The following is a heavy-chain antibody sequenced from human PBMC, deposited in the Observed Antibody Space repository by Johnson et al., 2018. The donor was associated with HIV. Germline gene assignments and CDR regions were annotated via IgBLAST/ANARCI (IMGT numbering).Heavy chain of an antibody. CDR3: AKDGSGIYSRAFDI. CDR1: DFTFTNAW. Sequence: QVQLVESGGGLVQPGGCLILSCTSSDFTFTNAWMNWVRQAPGKGLEWVAVISYDGSNKYYADSVKGRFTISRDNSKNSLYLQMNSLRAEDTALYYCAKDGSGIYSRAFDIWGQGTMVTVSS. CDR2: ISYDGSNK. D-gene: IGHD3-10*01. V-gene: IGHV3-30*18. J-gene: IGHJ3*02.